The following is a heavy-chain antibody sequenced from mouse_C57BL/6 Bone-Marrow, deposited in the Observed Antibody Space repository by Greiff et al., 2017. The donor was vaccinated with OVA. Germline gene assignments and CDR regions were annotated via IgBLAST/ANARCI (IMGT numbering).Heavy chain of an antibody. J-gene: IGHJ1*03. D-gene: IGHD1-1*01. CDR2: IYPGDGDT. CDR3: EREKTAVVANGYFDV. Sequence: QVQLQQSGPELVKPGASVKISCKASGYAFSSSWMNWVKQRPGKGLEWIGRIYPGDGDTNYNGKFKGKATLTADKSSSTAYMQLSSLTSEDSAVYVCEREKTAVVANGYFDVWGTGTTVTVSS. CDR1: GYAFSSSW. V-gene: IGHV1-82*01.